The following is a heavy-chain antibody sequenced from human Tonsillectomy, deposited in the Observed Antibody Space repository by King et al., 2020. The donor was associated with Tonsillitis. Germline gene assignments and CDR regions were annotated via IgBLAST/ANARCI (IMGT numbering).Heavy chain of an antibody. CDR2: VSAHNGNT. J-gene: IGHJ6*02. V-gene: IGHV1-18*01. CDR1: GYTFGSYG. Sequence: QLVQSGAEVKKPGASVKVSCKASGYTFGSYGINWVRQAPGQGLEWMGGVSAHNGNTNYAQKFQGRVTMTTDTSTSTAYMELRSLRSADTAVYYCARKWQRPGYGGSGRLEYDYYYGMDVWGQGTTVTVSS. D-gene: IGHD3-10*01. CDR3: ARKWQRPGYGGSGRLEYDYYYGMDV.